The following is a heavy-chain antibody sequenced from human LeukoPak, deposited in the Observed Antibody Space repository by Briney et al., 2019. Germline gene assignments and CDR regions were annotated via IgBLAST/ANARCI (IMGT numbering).Heavy chain of an antibody. Sequence: PSETLSLTCTVSGGSISSYYWSWIRQPPGKGLEWIGYIYYSGSTNYNPSLKSRVTISVDTSKNQFSLKLSPVTAADTAVYYCARGVITGTNRYFDYWGQGTLVTVSS. CDR3: ARGVITGTNRYFDY. CDR2: IYYSGST. J-gene: IGHJ4*02. V-gene: IGHV4-59*01. CDR1: GGSISSYY. D-gene: IGHD1-20*01.